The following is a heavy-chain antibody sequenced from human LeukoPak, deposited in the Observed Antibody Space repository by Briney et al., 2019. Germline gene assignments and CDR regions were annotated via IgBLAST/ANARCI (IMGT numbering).Heavy chain of an antibody. CDR2: IKSKTDGGTT. Sequence: GGSLRLSCAASGFTFSDTWMSWVRQAPGKGLEWVGRIKSKTDGGTTDYAAPVKGRFTISRDNSKNTLYLQMNSLRAEDTAIYYCAKDQSGSRNYFYMDVWGKGTTVTVSS. CDR1: GFTFSDTW. CDR3: AKDQSGSRNYFYMDV. V-gene: IGHV3-15*01. J-gene: IGHJ6*03. D-gene: IGHD3-10*01.